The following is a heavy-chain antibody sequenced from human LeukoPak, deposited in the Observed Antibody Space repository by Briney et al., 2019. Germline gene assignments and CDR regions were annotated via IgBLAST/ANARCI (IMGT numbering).Heavy chain of an antibody. D-gene: IGHD2-15*01. Sequence: GRSLRLSCAASGFTFSSYAMSWVRQAPGKGLEWVSAISGSGGSTYYADSVKGRFTISRDNSKNTLYLQMNSLRAEDTAVYYCAKDLVVVGYCSGGSCYGHDAFDIWGQGTMVTVSS. V-gene: IGHV3-23*01. J-gene: IGHJ3*02. CDR3: AKDLVVVGYCSGGSCYGHDAFDI. CDR1: GFTFSSYA. CDR2: ISGSGGST.